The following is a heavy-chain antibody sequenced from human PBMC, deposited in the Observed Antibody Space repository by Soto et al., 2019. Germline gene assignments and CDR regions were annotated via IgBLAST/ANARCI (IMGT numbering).Heavy chain of an antibody. Sequence: SETLSLTCTVSGGSISSGDYYWNWIRQPPGRGLEWIGYIYYSGSTYYNPSLKSRVTISVDTSKNQFSLKLSSVTAADTAVYYCAAQGPAAILVSWFDPWGQGTLVTVSS. D-gene: IGHD2-2*02. J-gene: IGHJ5*02. V-gene: IGHV4-30-4*01. CDR2: IYYSGST. CDR1: GGSISSGDYY. CDR3: AAQGPAAILVSWFDP.